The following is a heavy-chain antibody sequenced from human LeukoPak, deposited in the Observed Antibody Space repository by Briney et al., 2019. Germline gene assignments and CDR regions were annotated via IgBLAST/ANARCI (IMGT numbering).Heavy chain of an antibody. D-gene: IGHD2/OR15-2a*01. CDR3: AKRGSSWSFRHWFDP. Sequence: PSETLSLTCAVYGASFSGYYWSWIRQPPGKGLEWIGEISHSGDTNYNPSLKSRLTISGDTSKNQFSLELSSVTAADTAVYYCAKRGSSWSFRHWFDPWGQGTLVTVSS. CDR2: ISHSGDT. CDR1: GASFSGYY. J-gene: IGHJ5*02. V-gene: IGHV4-34*01.